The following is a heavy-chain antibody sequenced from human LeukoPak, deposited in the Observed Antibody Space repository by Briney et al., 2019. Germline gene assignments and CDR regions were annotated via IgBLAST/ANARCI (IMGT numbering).Heavy chain of an antibody. D-gene: IGHD3-3*01. CDR3: AREHYDFWIGSQSRGYFDY. J-gene: IGHJ4*02. V-gene: IGHV4-38-2*02. Sequence: PSETLSLTCTVSGYSISSGYYWGWIRQPPGKGLEWIGSIYHSGSTYYNPSLKSRVTISVDTSKNQFSLKLSSVTAADTAVYYCAREHYDFWIGSQSRGYFDYWGQGTLVTVSS. CDR1: GYSISSGYY. CDR2: IYHSGST.